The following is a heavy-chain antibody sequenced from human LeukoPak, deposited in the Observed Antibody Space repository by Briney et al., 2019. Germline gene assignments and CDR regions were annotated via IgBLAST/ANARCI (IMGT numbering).Heavy chain of an antibody. CDR1: GFTFSSYW. V-gene: IGHV3-7*01. CDR3: ARARRGSLSNFDY. J-gene: IGHJ4*02. CDR2: MKQDGSEK. D-gene: IGHD3-16*01. Sequence: GGSLRLSCAASGFTFSSYWMSWVRQAPGKGLEWVANMKQDGSEKYYVDSVKGRFTISRDNAKNSLYLQMNSLRAEDTAMYYCARARRGSLSNFDYWGQGTLVTVSS.